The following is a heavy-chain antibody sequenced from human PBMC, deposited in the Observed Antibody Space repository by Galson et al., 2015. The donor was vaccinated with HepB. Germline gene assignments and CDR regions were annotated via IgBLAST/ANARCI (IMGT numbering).Heavy chain of an antibody. D-gene: IGHD3-22*01. Sequence: SVKVSCKASGYTFADHYIHWVRQAPGQGLEWMGWTSPSSGDTNYAREFQGGVTMTWDSSINTAYMELNRLTSDDTAVYYCARRGYYHDMDVWGQGTMVTVSS. CDR3: ARRGYYHDMDV. V-gene: IGHV1-2*02. J-gene: IGHJ3*01. CDR2: TSPSSGDT. CDR1: GYTFADHY.